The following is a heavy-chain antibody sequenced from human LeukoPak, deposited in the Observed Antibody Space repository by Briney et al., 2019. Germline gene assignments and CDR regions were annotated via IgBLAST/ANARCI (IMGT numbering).Heavy chain of an antibody. CDR1: GYTFTGYY. D-gene: IGHD2-2*01. V-gene: IGHV1-2*02. CDR2: INPNSGGT. CDR3: ARELGYCSSTSCFGLFDP. Sequence: GASVKVSCKASGYTFTGYYMHWVRQAPGQGLEWMGWINPNSGGTNYAQKFQGRVTMTRDTSISTAYMELSRLRSDDTAVYYCARELGYCSSTSCFGLFDPWGQGTLVTVSS. J-gene: IGHJ5*02.